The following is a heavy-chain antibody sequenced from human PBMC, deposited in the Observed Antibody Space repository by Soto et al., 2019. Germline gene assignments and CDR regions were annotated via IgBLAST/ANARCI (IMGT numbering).Heavy chain of an antibody. CDR3: ARTTTTKSRDY. Sequence: EVQLLESGGGLVQPGGSLGLSCAASGFTFSSYDMSWVRQAPGKGLEYISSISVTGSGTYYADSVKGRFTISRDNAKNTLYLPMNSLRVEDTAVYYCARTTTTKSRDYWGQGTLVTVSS. V-gene: IGHV3-23*01. J-gene: IGHJ4*02. CDR2: ISVTGSGT. D-gene: IGHD4-17*01. CDR1: GFTFSSYD.